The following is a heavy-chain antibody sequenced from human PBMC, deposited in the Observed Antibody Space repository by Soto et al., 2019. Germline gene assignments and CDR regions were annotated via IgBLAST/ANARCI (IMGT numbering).Heavy chain of an antibody. Sequence: SETLSLTCTVSGDSVSSDNYYWSWIRQPPGKGLGCIGYIYYTGGTNYNPSLKSRVTISVDTSKNQFSLKLSSVTAADTAVYYCASLSKSYSDFTYYFDXWGQGRLVTVSX. CDR2: IYYTGGT. V-gene: IGHV4-61*01. J-gene: IGHJ4*02. CDR3: ASLSKSYSDFTYYFDX. D-gene: IGHD2-15*01. CDR1: GDSVSSDNYY.